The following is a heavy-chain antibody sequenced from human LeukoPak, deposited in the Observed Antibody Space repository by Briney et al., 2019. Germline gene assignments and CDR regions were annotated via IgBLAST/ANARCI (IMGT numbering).Heavy chain of an antibody. J-gene: IGHJ6*04. Sequence: PGGSLRLSCAASGFTLSGFWMHWVRQVPGRGLVWVASLKTDGRSTNYADSVKGRFTISRDNAKNTLYLQMDSLRAEDTAVYYCARDLRVTTPRFFDVWGKGTTVTISS. CDR3: ARDLRVTTPRFFDV. D-gene: IGHD4-17*01. CDR2: LKTDGRST. CDR1: GFTLSGFW. V-gene: IGHV3-74*01.